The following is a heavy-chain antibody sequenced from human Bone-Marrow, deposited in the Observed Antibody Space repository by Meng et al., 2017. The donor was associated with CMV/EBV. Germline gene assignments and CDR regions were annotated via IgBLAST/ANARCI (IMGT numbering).Heavy chain of an antibody. J-gene: IGHJ6*02. CDR3: ARDWRLNDTIQYCSSSSCYPRYGMDV. D-gene: IGHD2-2*01. V-gene: IGHV1-18*01. Sequence: ASVKVTCKATVYTFPSYGISWVRQAPGQGLEWMGWISAYNGNTNYAQKLQGRVTMTTDTSTSTAYMELKSLRSDDTGVYYCARDWRLNDTIQYCSSSSCYPRYGMDVWGQGTTVTVSS. CDR1: VYTFPSYG. CDR2: ISAYNGNT.